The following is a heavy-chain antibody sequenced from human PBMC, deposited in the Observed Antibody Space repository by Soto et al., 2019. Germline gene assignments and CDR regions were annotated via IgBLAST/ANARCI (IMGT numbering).Heavy chain of an antibody. J-gene: IGHJ4*02. CDR3: ARDAPPEDY. Sequence: APVKACCKAPGYTFTSYAISWVRQAPGQGLEWMGWISAYNGNTNYAQKLQGRVTMTTGTSTSTAYMELRSLRSDDTAVYYCARDAPPEDYWGQGTLVTAS. V-gene: IGHV1-18*01. CDR2: ISAYNGNT. CDR1: GYTFTSYA.